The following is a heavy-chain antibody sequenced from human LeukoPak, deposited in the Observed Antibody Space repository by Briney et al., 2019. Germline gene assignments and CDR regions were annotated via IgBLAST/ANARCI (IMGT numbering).Heavy chain of an antibody. V-gene: IGHV3-33*06. Sequence: GRSLRLSCAASGFTFSSYGMHWVRQAPGKGLEWVAVIWYDGSNKYYADSVKGRFTISRDNSKNTLYLQMNSLRAEDTAVHYCAKDLNGSGFGYWGQGTLVTVSS. CDR3: AKDLNGSGFGY. J-gene: IGHJ4*02. CDR1: GFTFSSYG. D-gene: IGHD6-19*01. CDR2: IWYDGSNK.